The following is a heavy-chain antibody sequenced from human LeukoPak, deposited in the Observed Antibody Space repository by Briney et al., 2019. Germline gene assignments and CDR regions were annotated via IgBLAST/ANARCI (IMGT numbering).Heavy chain of an antibody. CDR3: AKDSRLLRGVVTTAFDY. D-gene: IGHD3-3*01. J-gene: IGHJ4*02. Sequence: GGSLRLSCAASGFPFSGYAMSWVRQTPGKGLKWVAAFSGSGTSTYYADSVKGRFTISRDNSKNILFLQMSSLRVEDTAIYYCAKDSRLLRGVVTTAFDYWGQGTLVTVSS. V-gene: IGHV3-23*01. CDR2: FSGSGTST. CDR1: GFPFSGYA.